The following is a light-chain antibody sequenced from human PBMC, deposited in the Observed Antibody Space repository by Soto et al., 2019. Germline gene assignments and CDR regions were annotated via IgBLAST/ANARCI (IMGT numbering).Light chain of an antibody. CDR1: QTIISG. V-gene: IGKV1-5*01. J-gene: IGKJ1*01. Sequence: THMTQSPSTLSVSVGYRFTNSFRSSQTIISGLAWYQQEPGKAPKLLNYDASSFESGVPSRFSGSGSGTEFTLTISSLQPYDFSTYYCQQHKSYPWTFGQGTKVDIK. CDR3: QQHKSYPWT. CDR2: DAS.